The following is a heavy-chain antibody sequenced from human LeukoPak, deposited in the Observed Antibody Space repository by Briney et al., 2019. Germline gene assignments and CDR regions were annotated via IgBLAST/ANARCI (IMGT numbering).Heavy chain of an antibody. CDR1: GFTVSSNY. CDR3: ARGGSYLSAFDI. D-gene: IGHD1-26*01. V-gene: IGHV3-53*01. CDR2: IYSDGST. J-gene: IGHJ3*02. Sequence: GGSLRLSCAASGFTVSSNYMSWVRQAPPKGLEWVSIIYSDGSTFYADSVKGRFTISRDNSKNTLYLQMNSLRAEDTAVYYCARGGSYLSAFDIWGQGTMVTVSS.